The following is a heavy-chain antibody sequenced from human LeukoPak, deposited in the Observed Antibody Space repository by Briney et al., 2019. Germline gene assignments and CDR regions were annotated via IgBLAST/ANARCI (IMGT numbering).Heavy chain of an antibody. Sequence: GRSLRLSCAASVFPFSSYGMHWVPQAPGKGLERVALTWYDGSSKYYADSVKGRFTISRDNSKNTLYLQMNSLRAEDTAVYYCARYYGDSYYFDYWGQGTLVTVSS. D-gene: IGHD4-17*01. J-gene: IGHJ4*02. CDR1: VFPFSSYG. CDR3: ARYYGDSYYFDY. V-gene: IGHV3-33*01. CDR2: TWYDGSSK.